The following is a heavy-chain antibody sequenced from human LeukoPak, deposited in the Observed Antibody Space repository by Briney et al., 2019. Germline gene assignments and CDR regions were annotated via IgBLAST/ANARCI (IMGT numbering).Heavy chain of an antibody. CDR2: ISSGLTI. V-gene: IGHV3-48*04. Sequence: GGSLRLSCAASGITFNSYSMNWVRQAPGKGLEWVSYISSGLTIYYADSVKGRFTISRDDAKNSLYLQMNSLRAEDTAVYYCARGWPTYIDYWGQGTLVTVSS. CDR3: ARGWPTYIDY. CDR1: GITFNSYS. J-gene: IGHJ4*02. D-gene: IGHD1-14*01.